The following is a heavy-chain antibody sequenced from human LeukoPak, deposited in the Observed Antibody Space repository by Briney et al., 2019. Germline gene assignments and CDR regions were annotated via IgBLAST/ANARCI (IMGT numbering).Heavy chain of an antibody. J-gene: IGHJ1*01. CDR2: ISSSSSYI. CDR3: ARDEVAVAGTCQH. CDR1: GFTFSSYA. D-gene: IGHD6-19*01. V-gene: IGHV3-21*01. Sequence: GGSLRLSCAASGFTFSSYAMSWVRQAPGKGLEWVSSISSSSSYIYYADSVKGRFTISRDNAKNSLYLQMNSLRAEDTAVYYCARDEVAVAGTCQHWGQGTLVTVSS.